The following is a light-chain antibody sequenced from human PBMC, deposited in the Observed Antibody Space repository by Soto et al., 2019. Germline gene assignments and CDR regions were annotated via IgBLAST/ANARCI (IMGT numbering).Light chain of an antibody. J-gene: IGLJ2*01. CDR3: GTWDSSLCAVV. V-gene: IGLV1-51*01. CDR1: SSNIGNNY. CDR2: DNN. Sequence: QSVLTQPPSVSAAPGQKVTISCSGSSSNIGNNYVSWYQQLPGTAPKLLIYDNNKRPSGIPDRFSGSKSGTSATLGINGLQTGDEDDYYCGTWDSSLCAVVFGGGTKLTVL.